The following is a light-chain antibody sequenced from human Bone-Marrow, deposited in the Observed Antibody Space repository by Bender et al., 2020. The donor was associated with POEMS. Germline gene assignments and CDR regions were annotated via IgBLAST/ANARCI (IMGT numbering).Light chain of an antibody. CDR3: SSYGGMNNWRV. V-gene: IGLV2-8*01. J-gene: IGLJ3*02. CDR2: DVS. Sequence: QSVLTQPPSVSGSPGQSITISCNGTSRGFGNYNLVSWYQQYPGKAPKLVIYDVSQRPSGVPDRFSGSKSGNTASLTVSGLQPEDEADYYCSSYGGMNNWRVFGGGTKLTVL. CDR1: SRGFGNYNL.